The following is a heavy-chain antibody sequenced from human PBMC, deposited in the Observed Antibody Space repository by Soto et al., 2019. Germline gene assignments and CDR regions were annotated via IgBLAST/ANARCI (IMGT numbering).Heavy chain of an antibody. Sequence: SETLSLTCTVSGGSVSSGSYYWSWIRQPPGKGLEWIGYIYYSGSTNYNPSLKSRVTISVDTSKNQFSLKLSSVTAADTAVYYCARGAARGSSLFDYWGQGTLVTVSS. CDR1: GGSVSSGSYY. D-gene: IGHD6-6*01. V-gene: IGHV4-61*01. CDR3: ARGAARGSSLFDY. J-gene: IGHJ4*02. CDR2: IYYSGST.